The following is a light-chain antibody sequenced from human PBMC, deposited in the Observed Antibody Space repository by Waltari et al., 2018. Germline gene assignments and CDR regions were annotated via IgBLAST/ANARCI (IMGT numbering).Light chain of an antibody. Sequence: QSALTQPAPVSGSPGQSITISCTGTSSDVGGYNYVPWYQQHPGKAPKLMLYDVSNRPSGVSNRFSGSKSGNTASLTISGLQAEDEADYYCSSYTSSSTLVVFGGGTKLTVL. J-gene: IGLJ2*01. CDR1: SSDVGGYNY. CDR3: SSYTSSSTLVV. V-gene: IGLV2-14*03. CDR2: DVS.